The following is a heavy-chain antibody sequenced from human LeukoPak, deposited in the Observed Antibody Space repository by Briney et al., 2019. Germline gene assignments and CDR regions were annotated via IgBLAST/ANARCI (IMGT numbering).Heavy chain of an antibody. CDR2: ISYEGGTQ. V-gene: IGHV3-30*03. CDR3: ARDTTYGAADI. CDR1: GVTLSPYG. J-gene: IGHJ3*02. Sequence: PGGSLRLSCAASGVTLSPYGMHWVRQAPGKGLEWVAVISYEGGTQHYADSVKGRFIISRDNPRNTLYLQMNSLRDEDTAMYYCARDTTYGAADIWGQGTVVTVTS. D-gene: IGHD4-17*01.